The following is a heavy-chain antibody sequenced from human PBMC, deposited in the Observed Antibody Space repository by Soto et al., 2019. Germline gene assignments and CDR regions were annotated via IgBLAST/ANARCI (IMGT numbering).Heavy chain of an antibody. CDR1: GFSLSTSGMC. V-gene: IGHV2-70*11. Sequence: SGPTLVNPTQTLTLTCTCSGFSLSTSGMCVTWIRQPPGKALEWLARIDWDDDKYYSTSLKTRLTISKDTSKNQVVLRMTNMDPVDTATYYCARIKSSGWVYYWGQGTLVTVSS. D-gene: IGHD6-19*01. CDR3: ARIKSSGWVYY. J-gene: IGHJ4*02. CDR2: IDWDDDK.